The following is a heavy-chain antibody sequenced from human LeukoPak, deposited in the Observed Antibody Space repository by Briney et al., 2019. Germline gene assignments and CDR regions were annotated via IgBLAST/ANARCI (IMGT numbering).Heavy chain of an antibody. D-gene: IGHD1-26*01. CDR3: ARDGGSGSYHYYYYMDV. CDR2: IIPIFGTA. J-gene: IGHJ6*03. CDR1: GGTFSSYA. Sequence: SVKVSCKASGGTFSSYAISWVRQAPGQGLEWMGGIIPIFGTANYAQKFQGRVTITTDESTSTAYMELSSLRSEDTAVYYCARDGGSGSYHYYYYMDVWGKGTTVTVSS. V-gene: IGHV1-69*05.